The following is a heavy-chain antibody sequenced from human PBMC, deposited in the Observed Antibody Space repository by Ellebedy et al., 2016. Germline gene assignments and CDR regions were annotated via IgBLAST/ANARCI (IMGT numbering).Heavy chain of an antibody. CDR3: ARIYYGSGNYYFDY. Sequence: SETLSLTXTVSGGSVSSGSYYWSWIRQPPGKGLEWIGYIYYSGSTNYNPSLKSRVTISVDTSKNQFSLKLSSVTAADTAVYYCARIYYGSGNYYFDYWGQGTLVTVSS. CDR1: GGSVSSGSYY. CDR2: IYYSGST. J-gene: IGHJ4*02. V-gene: IGHV4-61*01. D-gene: IGHD3-10*01.